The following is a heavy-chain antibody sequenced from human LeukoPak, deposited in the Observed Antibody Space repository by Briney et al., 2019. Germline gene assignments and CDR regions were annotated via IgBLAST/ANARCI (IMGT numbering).Heavy chain of an antibody. CDR3: AGESGDQLLPYYYYYYGMDV. CDR2: ISSSSSYI. Sequence: GGSLRLSCAASGFTFSSYSMNWVRQAPGKGLEWVSSISSSSSYIYYADSVKGRFTISRDNAKNSLYLQMNSLRAEDTAVYYCAGESGDQLLPYYYYYYGMDVWGKGTTVTVSS. D-gene: IGHD2-2*01. V-gene: IGHV3-21*01. J-gene: IGHJ6*04. CDR1: GFTFSSYS.